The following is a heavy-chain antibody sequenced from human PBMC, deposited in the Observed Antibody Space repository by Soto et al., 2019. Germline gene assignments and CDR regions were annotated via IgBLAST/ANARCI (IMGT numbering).Heavy chain of an antibody. D-gene: IGHD2-21*02. Sequence: GGSLRLSCAASGFTFSSYSMNWVRQAPGKGLEWVSYISSSSSTIYYADSVKGRFTISRDNAKNSLYLQMNSLRDEDTAVYYCARDSPSAHIVVVTAILPWFDPWGQGTLVTVSS. CDR2: ISSSSSTI. V-gene: IGHV3-48*02. J-gene: IGHJ5*02. CDR1: GFTFSSYS. CDR3: ARDSPSAHIVVVTAILPWFDP.